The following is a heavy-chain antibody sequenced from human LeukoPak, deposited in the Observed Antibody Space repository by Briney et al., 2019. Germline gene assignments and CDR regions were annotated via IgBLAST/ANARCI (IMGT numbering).Heavy chain of an antibody. CDR3: ARAILTGYYDY. Sequence: EGSLRLSCAASGFTFSSYWMSWVRQAPGKGLEWVANMKQDGSEKYYVDSVKGRFTISRDNAKNSLYLQMNSLRAEDTAVYYCARAILTGYYDYWGQGTLVTVSS. J-gene: IGHJ4*02. D-gene: IGHD3-9*01. CDR1: GFTFSSYW. V-gene: IGHV3-7*03. CDR2: MKQDGSEK.